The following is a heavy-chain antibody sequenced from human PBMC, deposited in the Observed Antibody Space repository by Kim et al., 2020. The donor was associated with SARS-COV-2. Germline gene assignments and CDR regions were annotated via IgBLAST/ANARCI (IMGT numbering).Heavy chain of an antibody. D-gene: IGHD3-10*01. CDR3: AKETEPSYYYGSGRNWFDP. Sequence: GGSLRLSCAASGFTFSSYSMNGVRQAPGKGLEWVSSISSSSSYIYYADSVKGRFTISRDNANNSLYLQINSLRAKDTAVYYCAKETEPSYYYGSGRNWFDPWGQGTLLTVSS. J-gene: IGHJ5*02. CDR2: ISSSSSYI. V-gene: IGHV3-21*01. CDR1: GFTFSSYS.